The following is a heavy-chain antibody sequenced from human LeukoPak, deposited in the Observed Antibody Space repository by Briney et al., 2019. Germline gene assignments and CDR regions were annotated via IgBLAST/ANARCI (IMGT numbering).Heavy chain of an antibody. Sequence: SETLSLTCAVYGGSFSGYYWSWIRQPPGKGLEWIGEINHSGSTNYNPSLKSRVTISVDTSKNQFSLKLSSATAADTAVYYCARVPWYCSSTSCSIDYWGQGTLVTVSS. CDR1: GGSFSGYY. CDR2: INHSGST. J-gene: IGHJ4*02. D-gene: IGHD2-2*01. CDR3: ARVPWYCSSTSCSIDY. V-gene: IGHV4-34*01.